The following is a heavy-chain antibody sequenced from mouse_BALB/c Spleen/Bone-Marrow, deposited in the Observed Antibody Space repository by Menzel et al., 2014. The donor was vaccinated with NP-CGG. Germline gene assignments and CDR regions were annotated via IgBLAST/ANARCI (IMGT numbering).Heavy chain of an antibody. CDR2: INPSTGYT. CDR3: ARSRTGTYFDY. D-gene: IGHD4-1*01. V-gene: IGHV1-7*01. CDR1: GYTFTSYW. Sequence: VKLQESGAELAKPGASVKTSCKASGYTFTSYWMHWVKQRPGQGLEWIGYINPSTGYTEYNQKFKDKATLTADKSSSTPYMQLSSLTSEDSAVYYCARSRTGTYFDYWGQGTTLTVSS. J-gene: IGHJ2*01.